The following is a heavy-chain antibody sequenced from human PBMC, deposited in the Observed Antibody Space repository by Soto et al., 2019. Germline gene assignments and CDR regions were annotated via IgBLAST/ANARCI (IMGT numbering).Heavy chain of an antibody. CDR3: ARPSYDFWSGYAFDI. CDR2: IKQDGSEK. D-gene: IGHD3-3*01. J-gene: IGHJ3*02. V-gene: IGHV3-7*03. CDR1: GFTFSSYW. Sequence: GGSLRLSCAASGFTFSSYWMSWVRQAPGKGLEWVANIKQDGSEKYYVDSVKGRFTISRDNAKNSLYLQMNSLRAEDTAVYYCARPSYDFWSGYAFDIWCQGTMVTVSS.